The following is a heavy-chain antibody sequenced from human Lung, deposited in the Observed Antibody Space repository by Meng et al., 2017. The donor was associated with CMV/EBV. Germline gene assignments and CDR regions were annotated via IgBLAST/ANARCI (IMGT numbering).Heavy chain of an antibody. CDR3: ASFLAGAGPAFDN. CDR2: IYSRGGS. V-gene: IGHV4-59*03. Sequence: LXXSVSSGSISGHFCSWIRQPPGKGLECIGYIYSRGGSSYNPSLQSRVTISVDMSKNQVSLKLRSVDAADTAVYYCASFLAGAGPAFDNWGRGTPVTVSS. J-gene: IGHJ4*02. CDR1: SGSISGHF. D-gene: IGHD6-19*01.